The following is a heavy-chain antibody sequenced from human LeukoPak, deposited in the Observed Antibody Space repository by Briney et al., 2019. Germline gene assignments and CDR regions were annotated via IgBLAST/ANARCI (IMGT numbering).Heavy chain of an antibody. CDR1: GFTFSSYG. V-gene: IGHV3-30*02. Sequence: GGSLRLSCAASGFTFSSYGMHWVRQAPGKGLEWVAFIRYDGSNKYYAGSVKGRFTISRDNSKNTLYLQMNSLRAEDTAVYYCAKERDTAMVTIDYWGQGTLVTVSS. D-gene: IGHD5-18*01. CDR3: AKERDTAMVTIDY. J-gene: IGHJ4*02. CDR2: IRYDGSNK.